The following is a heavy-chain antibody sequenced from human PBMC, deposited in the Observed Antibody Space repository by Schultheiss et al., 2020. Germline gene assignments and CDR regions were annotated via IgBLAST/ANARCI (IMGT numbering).Heavy chain of an antibody. CDR1: GFTFSNYA. D-gene: IGHD3-3*01. J-gene: IGHJ4*02. CDR2: IYRDGNT. Sequence: GGSLRLSCVASGFTFSNYAMSWVRQAPGQGLEWVSVIYRDGNTNYADSVKGRFSISRDSSRNAVFLQMNSLRAEDTAVYYCATEEWDNWGQGTLVTVSS. CDR3: ATEEWDN. V-gene: IGHV3-66*01.